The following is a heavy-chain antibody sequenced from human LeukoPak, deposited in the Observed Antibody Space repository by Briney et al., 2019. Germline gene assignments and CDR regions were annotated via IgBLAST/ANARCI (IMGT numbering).Heavy chain of an antibody. V-gene: IGHV1-18*01. Sequence: ASVKVSCKASGYTFTSYGISWVRQAPGQGLEWMGWISAYNGNTNYAQKLQGRVTMTTDTSTSTAYMELRSLRSDDTAVYYCAREGKTYYYDSSGYYYYYYMDVWGKGTTVTVSS. CDR3: AREGKTYYYDSSGYYYYYYMDV. D-gene: IGHD3-22*01. CDR1: GYTFTSYG. CDR2: ISAYNGNT. J-gene: IGHJ6*03.